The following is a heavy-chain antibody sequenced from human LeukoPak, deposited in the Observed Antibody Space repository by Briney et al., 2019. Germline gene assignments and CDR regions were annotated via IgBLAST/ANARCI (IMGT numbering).Heavy chain of an antibody. CDR3: ATDYGDYEHAFDI. CDR2: INPNSGGT. D-gene: IGHD4-17*01. CDR1: GYTFTGYY. V-gene: IGHV1-2*02. Sequence: ASVKVSSKASGYTFTGYYMHWMRQAPGQGLEWMGWINPNSGGTDYAQKFQGRVTMTRDTSISTVYMELSRLRSDDTAVYYCATDYGDYEHAFDIWGQGTMVTVSS. J-gene: IGHJ3*02.